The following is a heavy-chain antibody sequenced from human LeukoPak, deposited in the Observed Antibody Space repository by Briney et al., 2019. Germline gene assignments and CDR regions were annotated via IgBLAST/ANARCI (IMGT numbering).Heavy chain of an antibody. D-gene: IGHD3-10*01. CDR3: ASLGEIGYWFDP. V-gene: IGHV4-59*08. CDR1: GGSISGYY. Sequence: SETLSLTCTVSGGSISGYYWTWMRQRPGKGLEWIGYIYFTGSTSYNPSLKSRVTISVDTSKNQFSLKLSSVTAADTAVYYCASLGEIGYWFDPWGQGTLVTVSS. J-gene: IGHJ5*02. CDR2: IYFTGST.